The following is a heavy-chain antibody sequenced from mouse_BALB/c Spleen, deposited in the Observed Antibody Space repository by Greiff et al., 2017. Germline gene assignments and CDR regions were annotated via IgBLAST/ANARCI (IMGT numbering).Heavy chain of an antibody. CDR1: GFTFSSFG. CDR3: ARENFLYAMDY. J-gene: IGHJ4*01. CDR2: ISSGSSTI. V-gene: IGHV5-17*02. Sequence: EVKLVESGGDLVKPGGSLKLSCAASGFTFSSFGMHWVRQAPEKGLEWVAYISSGSSTIYYADTVKGRFTISRDNPKNTLFLQMTSLRSEDTAMYYCARENFLYAMDYWGQGTSVTVSS.